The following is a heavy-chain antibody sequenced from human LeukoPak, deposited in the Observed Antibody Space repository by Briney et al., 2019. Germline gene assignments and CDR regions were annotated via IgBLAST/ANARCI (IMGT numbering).Heavy chain of an antibody. D-gene: IGHD3-3*01. CDR1: GFTFSTYW. CDR2: IKQDGSEK. J-gene: IGHJ2*01. CDR3: ARAEWSNWYFDL. V-gene: IGHV3-7*03. Sequence: GGSLRLSCAASGFTFSTYWMNRVRQAPGKGLEWVANIKQDGSEKYYVDSVKGRFTLSRDSAKNSLYLQMNSLRAEDTAVYYCARAEWSNWYFDLWGRGTLVAVSS.